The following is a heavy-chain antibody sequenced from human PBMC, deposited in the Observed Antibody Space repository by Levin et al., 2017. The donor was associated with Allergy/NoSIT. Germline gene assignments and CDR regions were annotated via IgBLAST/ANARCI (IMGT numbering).Heavy chain of an antibody. CDR2: IYYSGST. CDR3: ARVSSSSWPEYFQH. V-gene: IGHV4-59*01. Sequence: GSLRLSCTVSGGSISSYYWSWIRQPPGKGLEWIGYIYYSGSTNYNPSLKSRVTISVDTSKNQFSLKLSSVTAADTAVYYCARVSSSSWPEYFQHWGQGTLVTVSS. J-gene: IGHJ1*01. D-gene: IGHD6-13*01. CDR1: GGSISSYY.